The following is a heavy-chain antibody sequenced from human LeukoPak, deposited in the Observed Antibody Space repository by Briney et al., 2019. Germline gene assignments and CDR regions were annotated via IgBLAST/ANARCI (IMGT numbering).Heavy chain of an antibody. CDR2: ISGSGGST. D-gene: IGHD3-22*01. Sequence: PGGSLRLSCAASGFTFSSYAMSWVRQAPGKGLEWVSAISGSGGSTYYADSVKGRFTISRDNSKNTLYLQMNSLRAEDTAVYYCANTFLLVKILYGYYENYWGQGTLVTVSS. CDR1: GFTFSSYA. J-gene: IGHJ4*02. V-gene: IGHV3-23*01. CDR3: ANTFLLVKILYGYYENY.